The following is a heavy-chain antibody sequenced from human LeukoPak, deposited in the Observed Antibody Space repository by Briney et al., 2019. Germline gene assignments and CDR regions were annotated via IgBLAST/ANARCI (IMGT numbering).Heavy chain of an antibody. J-gene: IGHJ4*02. CDR2: IYYNGNT. CDR3: ARLTPSPAFDY. V-gene: IGHV4-39*01. CDR1: GGSISSSGYY. Sequence: SETLSLTCAVSGGSISSSGYYWAWIRQPPGRGLEWIATIYYNGNTYYNPSLKSRVTISIDTSKDQFSLKLSSVTAADTAVYYCARLTPSPAFDYWGQGTLVTVSS.